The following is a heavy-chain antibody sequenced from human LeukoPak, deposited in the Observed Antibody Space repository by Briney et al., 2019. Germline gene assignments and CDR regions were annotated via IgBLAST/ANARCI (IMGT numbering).Heavy chain of an antibody. D-gene: IGHD3-10*02. J-gene: IGHJ4*02. CDR3: AKELDTMFFDY. CDR1: GFNFDRYT. CDR2: AGWAGGTT. V-gene: IGHV3-43*01. Sequence: GGSLRLSCATSGFNFDRYTIHWVRQAPGKGLEWVSLAGWAGGTTSYSDSVRGRFTISRDSGRKSVYLQMNSLTTDDTAFYFCAKELDTMFFDYWGQGALVTVSS.